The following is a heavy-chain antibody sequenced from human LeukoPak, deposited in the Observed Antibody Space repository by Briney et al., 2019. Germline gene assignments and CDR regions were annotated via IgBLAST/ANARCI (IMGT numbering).Heavy chain of an antibody. CDR3: AREGVDWNHSVYYFDY. CDR1: GYTFTDYY. CDR2: INPNSGVT. D-gene: IGHD1-1*01. J-gene: IGHJ4*02. Sequence: GASVKVSCKASGYTFTDYYMHWVRQAPGQGLEWMGWINPNSGVTNYAQKFQGRVTMTRDTSISTAYMELSRLRSDDTAVYYCAREGVDWNHSVYYFDYWGQGTLVTVSS. V-gene: IGHV1-2*02.